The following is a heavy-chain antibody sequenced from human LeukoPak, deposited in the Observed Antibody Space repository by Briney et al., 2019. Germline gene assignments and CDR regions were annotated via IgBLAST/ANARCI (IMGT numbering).Heavy chain of an antibody. Sequence: PGGPLRLSCGASGFPFSDHYMDWVRQAPGKGLEWVGRIRKRSNSYTTEYAASVKCRFTISRDDSKNSLYLQMNSLKTEDTAVYYCGRSTSVAGTRWFDPRGQGTLVTVSS. CDR1: GFPFSDHY. D-gene: IGHD6-19*01. CDR3: GRSTSVAGTRWFDP. V-gene: IGHV3-72*01. CDR2: IRKRSNSYTT. J-gene: IGHJ5*02.